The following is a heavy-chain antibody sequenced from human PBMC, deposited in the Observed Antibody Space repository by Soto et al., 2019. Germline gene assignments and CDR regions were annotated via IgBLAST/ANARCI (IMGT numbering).Heavy chain of an antibody. J-gene: IGHJ4*02. V-gene: IGHV4-34*01. Sequence: PSETLSLTCAVYGGSFSGYYWIWIRQPPGKGLEGIGEINHSGSTNYNPSPKSRVTISVDTFKNQFTLKLSSVTAADTAVYYCARGGFTMLGWGRGTLVTVSS. CDR2: INHSGST. CDR3: ARGGFTMLG. D-gene: IGHD3-10*02. CDR1: GGSFSGYY.